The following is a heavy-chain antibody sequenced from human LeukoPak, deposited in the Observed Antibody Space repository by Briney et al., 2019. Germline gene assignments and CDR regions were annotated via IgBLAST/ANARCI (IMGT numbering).Heavy chain of an antibody. CDR2: INPNGGGT. J-gene: IGHJ5*02. CDR3: ARLLRGTTFGLDP. Sequence: EASVKVSCKASGYTFTGYYMHWVRQAPGQGLEWMGRINPNGGGTNYAQKFQGRVTMTRDTSISTAYMELSRLRSDDTAVYYCARLLRGTTFGLDPWGQGTLVTVSS. CDR1: GYTFTGYY. D-gene: IGHD3-10*02. V-gene: IGHV1-2*06.